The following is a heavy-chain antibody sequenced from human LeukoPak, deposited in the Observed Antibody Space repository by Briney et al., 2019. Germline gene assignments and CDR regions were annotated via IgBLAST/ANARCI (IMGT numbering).Heavy chain of an antibody. CDR2: IYNTGST. V-gene: IGHV4-59*01. CDR1: GTSISSNY. J-gene: IGHJ4*02. CDR3: ARARSSWDYYFDY. Sequence: SEFLSLTCSVSGTSISSNYWSWIRQPPGKGLEWIGHIYNTGSTNYNPSLKSRVTISVDTSKNQFSLNLSSVTAADTAVYFCARARSSWDYYFDYWGQGTLVTVSS. D-gene: IGHD2-2*01.